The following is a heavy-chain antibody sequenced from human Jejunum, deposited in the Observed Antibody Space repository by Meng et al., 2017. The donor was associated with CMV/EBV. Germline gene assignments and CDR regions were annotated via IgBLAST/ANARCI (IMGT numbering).Heavy chain of an antibody. Sequence: SGNTDTDNYIRWIKEAPGKGLEWMGLVDPEDGETRYADKSQGRVTISADTSTKTIYVDLSSLRSEDTAVYFCALGLYSSSWYFDLWGRGTLVTVSS. CDR2: VDPEDGET. D-gene: IGHD1-26*01. J-gene: IGHJ2*01. CDR3: ALGLYSSSWYFDL. V-gene: IGHV1-69-2*01. CDR1: GNTDTDNY.